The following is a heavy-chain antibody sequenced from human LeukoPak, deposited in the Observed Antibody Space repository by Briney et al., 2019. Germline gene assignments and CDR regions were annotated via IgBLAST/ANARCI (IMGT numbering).Heavy chain of an antibody. J-gene: IGHJ5*02. CDR3: AGSEDATWFDP. D-gene: IGHD3-10*01. CDR1: GGTFSNYA. CDR2: IIPIFGIA. V-gene: IGHV1-69*04. Sequence: GASVKVSCKASGGTFSNYAISWVRQAPGQGLEWMGRIIPIFGIANYAQKFQGRVTITADKSTSTAYMELSSLRSEDTAVYYCAGSEDATWFDPWGQGTLVTVSS.